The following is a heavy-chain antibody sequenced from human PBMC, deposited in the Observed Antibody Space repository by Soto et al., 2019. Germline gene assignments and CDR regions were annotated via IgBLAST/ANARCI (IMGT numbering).Heavy chain of an antibody. CDR1: GFSLSTSGVG. CDR2: IYWDNDE. Sequence: QITLKESGPTLAKPTQTLTLTCTFSGFSLSTSGVGVGWIRQPPGKALEWLALIYWDNDERYNPSLKSRLTISKDTFKNQVVLRMTNMDPVDTATYYCARPNSANFYYFDNWGQGTLVAVAS. D-gene: IGHD1-26*01. V-gene: IGHV2-5*02. CDR3: ARPNSANFYYFDN. J-gene: IGHJ4*02.